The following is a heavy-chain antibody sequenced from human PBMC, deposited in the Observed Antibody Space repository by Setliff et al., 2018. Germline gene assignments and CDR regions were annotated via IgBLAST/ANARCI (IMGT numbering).Heavy chain of an antibody. Sequence: PSETLSLTCTVSGGSITSYYWSWIRQPPGKGLEWIGYIYYSGSTNYNPSLKSRVTISADTSKNQFSLKLSSVTAADTAVYYCARSGYGSGSYYKVDYWGQGTLVTVSS. J-gene: IGHJ4*02. CDR3: ARSGYGSGSYYKVDY. V-gene: IGHV4-59*01. D-gene: IGHD3-10*01. CDR2: IYYSGST. CDR1: GGSITSYY.